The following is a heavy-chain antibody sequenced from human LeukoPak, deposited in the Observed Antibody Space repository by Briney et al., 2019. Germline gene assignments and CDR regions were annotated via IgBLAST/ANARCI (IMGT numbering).Heavy chain of an antibody. CDR1: GFTVSSNY. J-gene: IGHJ3*02. D-gene: IGHD3-10*01. CDR3: ARDQDVLLWFGGFDI. CDR2: IYSGDNT. Sequence: GGSLRLSCAASGFTVSSNYMSWVRQAPGKGLEWVSLIYSGDNTYYADSVKGRFTISRDNSKNTLYLQMNSLRAEDTAVYYCARDQDVLLWFGGFDIWGQGTMVTVSS. V-gene: IGHV3-66*01.